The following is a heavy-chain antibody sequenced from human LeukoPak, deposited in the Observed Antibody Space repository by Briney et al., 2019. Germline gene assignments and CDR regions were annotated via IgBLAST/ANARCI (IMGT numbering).Heavy chain of an antibody. D-gene: IGHD2-21*01. V-gene: IGHV4-59*08. CDR1: GGSISGYY. Sequence: SETLSLTCTVSGGSISGYYWTWIRQPPGKGLEWMGYIYYSGSTNYNPSLKSRVTISVDTSKNQFSLRVSSVTAADTAVYYCARHLNNCGDDCYIFDYWGQGTLVTVFS. CDR3: ARHLNNCGDDCYIFDY. J-gene: IGHJ4*02. CDR2: IYYSGST.